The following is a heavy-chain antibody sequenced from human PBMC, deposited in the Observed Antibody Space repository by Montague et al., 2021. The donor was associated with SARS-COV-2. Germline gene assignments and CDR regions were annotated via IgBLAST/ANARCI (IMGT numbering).Heavy chain of an antibody. CDR3: ARSRRITIFGVGLSNYYGMDV. V-gene: IGHV4-59*01. CDR2: IYYSGST. D-gene: IGHD3-3*01. CDR1: GGSISSYY. J-gene: IGHJ6*02. Sequence: SGTLSLTCTVSGGSISSYYWSWIRQPPGKGLEWIGYIYYSGSTNYNPSLKSRVTISVDTSKNQFSLKLSSVTAADTAVYYCARSRRITIFGVGLSNYYGMDVWGQGTTVTVSS.